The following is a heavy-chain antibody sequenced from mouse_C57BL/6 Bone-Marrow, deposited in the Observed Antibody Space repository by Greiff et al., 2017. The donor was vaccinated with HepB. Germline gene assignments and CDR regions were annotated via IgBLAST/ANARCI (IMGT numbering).Heavy chain of an antibody. CDR2: INPSSGYT. V-gene: IGHV1-4*01. D-gene: IGHD1-1*01. CDR1: GYTFTSYT. CDR3: ARYYGSSYWYFDV. J-gene: IGHJ1*03. Sequence: VQLQQSGAELARPGASVKMSCKASGYTFTSYTMHWVKQRPGQGLEWIGYINPSSGYTKYNQKFKGKATLTVDKSSSTAYMELNSLTSEDSAVYYCARYYGSSYWYFDVWGTGTTVTVSS.